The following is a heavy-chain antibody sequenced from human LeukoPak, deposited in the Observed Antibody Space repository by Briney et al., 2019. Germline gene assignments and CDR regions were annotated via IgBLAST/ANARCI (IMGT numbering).Heavy chain of an antibody. CDR1: GGSISSYY. V-gene: IGHV4-4*07. J-gene: IGHJ4*02. CDR3: AREVGYGYRAPYYFDY. D-gene: IGHD5-18*01. CDR2: IYTSGST. Sequence: SETLSLTCTVSGGSISSYYWSWIRQPAGKGLEWIGRIYTSGSTNYNPTLKSRVTMSVDTSKNQFSLKLSSVTAADTAVYYCAREVGYGYRAPYYFDYWGQGTLVTVSS.